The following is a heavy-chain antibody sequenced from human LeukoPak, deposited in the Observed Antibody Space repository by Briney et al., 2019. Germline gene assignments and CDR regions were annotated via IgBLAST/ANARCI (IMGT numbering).Heavy chain of an antibody. CDR3: ARLVAANFALDY. CDR1: GYSISSGYY. CDR2: IYHSGST. J-gene: IGHJ4*02. Sequence: SETLSLTCAPPGYSISSGYYWGWIRQPPGKGLEWIGSIYHSGSTYYNPSLKSRVTISVDTSKNQFSLKLSSVTAADTAVYYCARLVAANFALDYWGQGTLVTVSS. V-gene: IGHV4-38-2*01. D-gene: IGHD2-15*01.